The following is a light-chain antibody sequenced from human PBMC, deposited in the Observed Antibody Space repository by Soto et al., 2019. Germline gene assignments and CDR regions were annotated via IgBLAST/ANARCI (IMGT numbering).Light chain of an antibody. CDR1: QSLSAF. CDR3: QQYGFSPMYT. J-gene: IGKJ2*01. CDR2: GAS. Sequence: EIVLTQSPGTLSLSPGERATLSCRASQSLSAFLAWYQQQPGQAPRLLIYGASTRATGIPDRFSGSGSGTDLTLTISRLEPEDFGVYYCQQYGFSPMYTFGQGTKLEI. V-gene: IGKV3-20*01.